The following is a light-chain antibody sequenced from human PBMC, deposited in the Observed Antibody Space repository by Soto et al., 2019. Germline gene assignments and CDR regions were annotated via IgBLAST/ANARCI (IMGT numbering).Light chain of an antibody. CDR2: GTS. J-gene: IGKJ2*01. CDR1: QAVTGNY. V-gene: IGKV3-20*01. Sequence: EVVLTQSPDTLSLSPGETATLSCRASQAVTGNYLAWYQQKPGQDPRLLIYGTSNRATGIPDRFSGSGSGTDFTLTISRLEPEDFAVYYCQQCGPALRYTFGQGTKLEIK. CDR3: QQCGPALRYT.